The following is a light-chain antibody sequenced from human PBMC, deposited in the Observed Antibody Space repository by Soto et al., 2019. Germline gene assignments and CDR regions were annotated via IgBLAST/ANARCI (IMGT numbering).Light chain of an antibody. Sequence: QSALTQPASVSGSPGQSITISCTGSSSDVGGYNYVSWYQQHPGKAPKLMIYDVSNRPSGVSNRFSGSKSGNTASLTISGFQAEDEADYYCSSYTSSPVVFGGGTKLTVL. CDR2: DVS. CDR3: SSYTSSPVV. V-gene: IGLV2-14*01. J-gene: IGLJ2*01. CDR1: SSDVGGYNY.